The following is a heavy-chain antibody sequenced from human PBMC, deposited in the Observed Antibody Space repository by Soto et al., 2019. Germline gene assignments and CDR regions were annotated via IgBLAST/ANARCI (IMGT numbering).Heavy chain of an antibody. CDR3: ARGPWYSSSWPLDWFDP. Sequence: SETLSLTCAVYGGSFSGYYWSWIRQPPGKGLEWIGEINHSGSTNYNPSLKSRVTISVDTSKNQFSLKLSSVTAADTAVYYCARGPWYSSSWPLDWFDPWGQGTLVTVS. V-gene: IGHV4-34*01. CDR2: INHSGST. CDR1: GGSFSGYY. D-gene: IGHD6-13*01. J-gene: IGHJ5*02.